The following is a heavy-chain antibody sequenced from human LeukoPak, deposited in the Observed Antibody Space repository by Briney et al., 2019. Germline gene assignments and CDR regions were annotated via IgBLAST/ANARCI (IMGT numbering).Heavy chain of an antibody. CDR1: GGSISSYY. V-gene: IGHV4-59*01. Sequence: ETLSLTCTVSGGSISSYYWSWIRQPPGKGLEWIGYIYYSGSTNYNPSLKSRVTISVDTSKNQFSLKLSSVTAADTAVYYCAREAINAFDIWGQGTMVTVSS. J-gene: IGHJ3*02. CDR3: AREAINAFDI. CDR2: IYYSGST.